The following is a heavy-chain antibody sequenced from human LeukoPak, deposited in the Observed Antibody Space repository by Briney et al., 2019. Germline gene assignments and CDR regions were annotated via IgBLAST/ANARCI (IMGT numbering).Heavy chain of an antibody. Sequence: PGGSRRLSCAASGFTFSSYELYWVRQAPGKGLEWISYINSGSTTIKYADSVRGRFTISRDDVRESLYPQMSNLRAEDTATYYCGASRQYVGAFDIWGQGTLVTVSS. D-gene: IGHD3-16*01. J-gene: IGHJ3*02. CDR2: INSGSTTI. V-gene: IGHV3-48*03. CDR3: GASRQYVGAFDI. CDR1: GFTFSSYE.